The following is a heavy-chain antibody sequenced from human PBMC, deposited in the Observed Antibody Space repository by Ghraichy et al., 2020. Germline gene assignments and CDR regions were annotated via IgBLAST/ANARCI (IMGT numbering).Heavy chain of an antibody. CDR1: GFTFSSYS. CDR2: ISSSSSTI. D-gene: IGHD2-2*01. J-gene: IGHJ6*03. V-gene: IGHV3-48*01. Sequence: GGSLRLSCAASGFTFSSYSMNWVRQAPGKGLEWVSYISSSSSTIYYADSVKGRFTISRDNAKNSLYLQMNSLRAEDTAVYYCARDQYPGAAIFWGYYYYMDVWGKGTTVTVSS. CDR3: ARDQYPGAAIFWGYYYYMDV.